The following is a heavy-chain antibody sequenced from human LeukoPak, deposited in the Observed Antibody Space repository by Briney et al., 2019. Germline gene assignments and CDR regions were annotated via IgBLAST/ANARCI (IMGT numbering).Heavy chain of an antibody. V-gene: IGHV3-20*04. CDR1: GFTFDAYG. CDR2: IAWIGGTT. D-gene: IGHD2-2*01. CDR3: SRDRHCIGSTCYGL. J-gene: IGHJ4*02. Sequence: GGSLRLSCAASGFTFDAYGMTWARHAPGKGLEWDSGIAWIGGTTAYGDSVKGRFSISRDNAKSSLYLQMNSLRAEDTAVYYCSRDRHCIGSTCYGLWGQGTRVTVSS.